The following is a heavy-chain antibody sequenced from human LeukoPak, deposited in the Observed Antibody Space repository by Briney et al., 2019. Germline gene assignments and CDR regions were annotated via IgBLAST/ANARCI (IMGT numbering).Heavy chain of an antibody. CDR1: GGSISSSDW. CDR3: TREDRPYCPFAY. D-gene: IGHD1-26*01. Sequence: PSGTLSLTCAVSGGSISSSDWWAWVRQPPGEGLEWIGEIYHSGTTNYNPSLRSRVAMSFDRANNHFSLSLTSVTAADTAVYYCTREDRPYCPFAYWGQGVLVTVSS. J-gene: IGHJ4*02. CDR2: IYHSGTT. V-gene: IGHV4-4*02.